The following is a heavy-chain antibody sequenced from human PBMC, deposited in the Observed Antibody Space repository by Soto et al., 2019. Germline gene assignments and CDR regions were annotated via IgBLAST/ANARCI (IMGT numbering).Heavy chain of an antibody. CDR2: IYYSGST. V-gene: IGHV4-61*01. J-gene: IGHJ6*02. Sequence: SETLSLTCTVSGGSVSSGSYYWNWIRQPPGKGLEWIGYIYYSGSTNYNPSLKSRVTISVDTSKNQFSLKLSSVTAADTAVYYCAREGVSSSWYNYYGMDVWGQGTTVTVSS. CDR3: AREGVSSSWYNYYGMDV. D-gene: IGHD6-13*01. CDR1: GGSVSSGSYY.